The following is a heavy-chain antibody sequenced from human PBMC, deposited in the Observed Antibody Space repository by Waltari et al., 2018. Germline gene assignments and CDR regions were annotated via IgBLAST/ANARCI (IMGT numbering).Heavy chain of an antibody. CDR1: DYTFISYG. CDR3: ARVFEFYGYGGNSVSYYGMDV. CDR2: ISVYNGNT. Sequence: QVQLVQSGAEVKKPGASVKVSCKASDYTFISYGISWVRQAPGQGLEWMGWISVYNGNTNYAQKLQGRVTMTTDTSTSTAYMELRSLRSDDTAVYYCARVFEFYGYGGNSVSYYGMDVWGQGTTVTVSS. J-gene: IGHJ6*02. V-gene: IGHV1-18*01. D-gene: IGHD5-12*01.